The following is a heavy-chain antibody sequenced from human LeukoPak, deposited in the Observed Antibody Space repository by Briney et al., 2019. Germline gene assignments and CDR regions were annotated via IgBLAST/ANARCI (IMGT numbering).Heavy chain of an antibody. CDR1: GFIFSRDW. V-gene: IGHV3-7*03. D-gene: IGHD3-22*01. CDR3: ARDSNPCDSSGYYDAFDI. Sequence: PGGSPRLSCATSGFIFSRDWMTWVRQAPGKGPEWVANIKGDGSKKNLVDSVKGRFTISRGNAKNSLYLEMSSLRAEDTAVYYCARDSNPCDSSGYYDAFDIWGQGTKVTVSS. J-gene: IGHJ3*02. CDR2: IKGDGSKK.